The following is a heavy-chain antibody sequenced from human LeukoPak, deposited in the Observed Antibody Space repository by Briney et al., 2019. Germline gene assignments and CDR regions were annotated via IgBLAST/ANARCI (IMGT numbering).Heavy chain of an antibody. V-gene: IGHV4-59*01. CDR1: GASISGFY. Sequence: KPSETLSLTCTLSGASISGFYWSWIRQPPGQGLEWIGSINYSGSTNYNPSLKSRVTISIDTSKNRMSLRLISVTAADTAVYYCARDPIHRDDYNAGWAQGALVSVSS. CDR3: ARDPIHRDDYNAG. J-gene: IGHJ4*02. D-gene: IGHD5-24*01. CDR2: INYSGST.